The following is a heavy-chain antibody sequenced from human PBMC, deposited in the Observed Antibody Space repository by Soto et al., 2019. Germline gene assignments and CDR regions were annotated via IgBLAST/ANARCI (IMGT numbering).Heavy chain of an antibody. CDR2: ISPDGGEK. V-gene: IGHV3-7*03. D-gene: IGHD2-15*01. J-gene: IGHJ4*02. Sequence: GGSLRLSCAASGFSFSSFWMDWVRQAPGKGLEWVANISPDGGEKHYVDSVKGRFTISRDNAKNSLYLQMSSLTAEDSAVYYCDYSVRGPDFYLDSWGQGTLVTVSS. CDR1: GFSFSSFW. CDR3: DYSVRGPDFYLDS.